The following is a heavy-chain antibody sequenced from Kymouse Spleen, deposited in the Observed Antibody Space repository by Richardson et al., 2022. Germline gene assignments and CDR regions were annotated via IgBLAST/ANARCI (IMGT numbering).Heavy chain of an antibody. D-gene: IGHD3-10*01. V-gene: IGHV3-7*01. CDR3: ARLWFGELFRDAFDI. J-gene: IGHJ3*02. CDR2: IKQDGSEK. Sequence: EVQLVESGGGLVQPGGSLRLSCAASGFTFSSYWMSWVRQAPGKGLEWVANIKQDGSEKYYVDSVKGRFTISRDNAKNSLYLQMNSLRAEDTAVYYCARLWFGELFRDAFDIWGQGTMVTVSS. CDR1: GFTFSSYW.